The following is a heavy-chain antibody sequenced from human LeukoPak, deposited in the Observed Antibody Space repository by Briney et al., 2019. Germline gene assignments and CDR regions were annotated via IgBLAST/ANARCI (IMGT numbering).Heavy chain of an antibody. CDR2: ISAYNGNT. V-gene: IGHV1-18*04. Sequence: PSVKVSCKASGYTFTSYGISWVRQAPGQGLEWMGWISAYNGNTNYAQKLQGRVTMTTDTSTSTAYMELRSLRSDDTAVYYCARGVATINSHYFDYWGQGTLVTVSS. J-gene: IGHJ4*02. CDR1: GYTFTSYG. D-gene: IGHD5-12*01. CDR3: ARGVATINSHYFDY.